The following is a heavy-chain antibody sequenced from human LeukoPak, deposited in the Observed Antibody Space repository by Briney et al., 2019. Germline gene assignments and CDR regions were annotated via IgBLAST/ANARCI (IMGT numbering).Heavy chain of an antibody. CDR3: VREDTPATANY. J-gene: IGHJ4*02. CDR2: ISGGGDIT. CDR1: GFNFANHA. D-gene: IGHD2-21*02. V-gene: IGHV3-23*01. Sequence: GSLRLSCAASGFNFANHAMSWVRQTPGKGLEWVSAISGGGDITYYADSVTGRFTISRDNSKDTLFLQMHSLRPGDTAVYYCVREDTPATANYWGQGTLVTVSS.